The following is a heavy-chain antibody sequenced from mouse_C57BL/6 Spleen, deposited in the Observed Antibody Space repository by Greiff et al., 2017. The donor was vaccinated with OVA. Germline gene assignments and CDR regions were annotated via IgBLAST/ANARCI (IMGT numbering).Heavy chain of an antibody. J-gene: IGHJ4*01. D-gene: IGHD1-1*01. CDR3: ARRYYGSSLYAMDY. CDR1: GYTFTSYW. CDR2: IHPNSGST. Sequence: QVQLKQSGAELVKPGASVKLSCKASGYTFTSYWMHWVKQRPGQGLEWIGMIHPNSGSTNYNEKFKSKATLTVDKSSSTAYMQLSSLTSEDSAVYYCARRYYGSSLYAMDYWGQGTSVTVSS. V-gene: IGHV1-64*01.